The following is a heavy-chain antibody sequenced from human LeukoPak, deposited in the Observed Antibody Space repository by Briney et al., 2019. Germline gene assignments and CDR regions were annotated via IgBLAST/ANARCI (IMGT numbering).Heavy chain of an antibody. CDR3: ARDPPYSSSSSDAFDI. D-gene: IGHD6-6*01. CDR2: ISYDGSNK. CDR1: GFTFSSYA. J-gene: IGHJ3*02. V-gene: IGHV3-30-3*01. Sequence: PGGSLRLSCAASGFTFSSYAMHWVRQAPGKGLEWVAVISYDGSNKYYADSVKGRFTISRDNSKNTLYLQMNSLRAEDTAVYYCARDPPYSSSSSDAFDIWGQGTMVTVSS.